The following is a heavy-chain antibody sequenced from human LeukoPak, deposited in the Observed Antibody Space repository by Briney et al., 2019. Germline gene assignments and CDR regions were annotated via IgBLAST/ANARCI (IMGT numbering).Heavy chain of an antibody. D-gene: IGHD3-22*01. CDR1: GGSISSSSYY. V-gene: IGHV4-39*07. Sequence: SETLSLTCTVSGGSISSSSYYWGWIRQPPGKGLEWIGRIYTSGSTDYNPSLRSRLTMSVDTSKNQFSLKLSSVTAADTAVYYCARESKTYDGSGYYLDYWGQGTLVTVSS. CDR3: ARESKTYDGSGYYLDY. J-gene: IGHJ4*02. CDR2: IYTSGST.